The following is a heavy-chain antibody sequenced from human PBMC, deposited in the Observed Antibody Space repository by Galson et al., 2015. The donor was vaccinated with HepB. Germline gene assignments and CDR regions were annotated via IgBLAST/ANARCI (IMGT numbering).Heavy chain of an antibody. D-gene: IGHD3-10*01. CDR3: VRLVRGSMTLPPYGYFDL. J-gene: IGHJ2*01. CDR2: IYPGDSDT. Sequence: QSGAEVEKPGESLRISCEATGYSFAIYWRGWGRQMPGKGLEWIGIIYPGDSDTRYSPPFQGQVTISADNSISTAYLQWSSLKAADTALYYCVRLVRGSMTLPPYGYFDLWGRGTLVTVSS. V-gene: IGHV5-51*03. CDR1: GYSFAIYW.